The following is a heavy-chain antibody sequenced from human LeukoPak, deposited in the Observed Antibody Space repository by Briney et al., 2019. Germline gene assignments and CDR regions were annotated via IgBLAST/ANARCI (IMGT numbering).Heavy chain of an antibody. CDR2: INHSGSI. V-gene: IGHV4-34*01. J-gene: IGHJ4*02. CDR1: GGSFSGYY. D-gene: IGHD2-2*02. Sequence: PSETLSLTCAVYGGSFSGYYWSWIRQPPGKGLEWIGEINHSGSINYNPSLKSRVTISVDTSKNQFSLKLSSVTAADTAVYYCARKYCSSTSCYIGRGFDYWGQGTLVTVSS. CDR3: ARKYCSSTSCYIGRGFDY.